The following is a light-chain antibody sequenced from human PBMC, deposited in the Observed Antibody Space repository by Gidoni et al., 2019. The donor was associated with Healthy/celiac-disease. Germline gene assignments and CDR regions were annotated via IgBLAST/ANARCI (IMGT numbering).Light chain of an antibody. CDR1: QGISTY. CDR2: AAS. V-gene: IGKV1-27*01. J-gene: IGKJ4*01. Sequence: DIQMTQSPSSLSASVGDRVTITCRASQGISTYLAWYQQKPGKVPKLLIYAASTLQSGVPSRFSGSGSGTDFTLTISSLQPEDVATYYCQKYNSPPPDFGGGTKVEIK. CDR3: QKYNSPPPD.